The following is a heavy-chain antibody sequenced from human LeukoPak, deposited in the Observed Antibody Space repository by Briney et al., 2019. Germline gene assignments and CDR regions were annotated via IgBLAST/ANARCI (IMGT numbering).Heavy chain of an antibody. CDR2: ISFSSATI. CDR3: ARDTHYYGSGSPAFDI. V-gene: IGHV3-48*01. CDR1: GFTFSSYS. D-gene: IGHD3-10*01. Sequence: GGSLRLSCEASGFTFSSYSMNWVRQAPGKGLEWVSYISFSSATIHYADSVKGRFTVSRDNAKNSLYLQMNSLRAEDTALYYCARDTHYYGSGSPAFDIWGQGTMVTVSS. J-gene: IGHJ3*02.